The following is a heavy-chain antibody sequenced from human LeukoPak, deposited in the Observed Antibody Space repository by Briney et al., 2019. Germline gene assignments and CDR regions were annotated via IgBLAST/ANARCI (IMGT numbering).Heavy chain of an antibody. J-gene: IGHJ3*02. D-gene: IGHD2-2*01. CDR1: GGSISSSSYY. CDR3: ARVLRYCSSTSCYGLSGAFDI. V-gene: IGHV4-39*01. CDR2: IYYSGST. Sequence: SETLSLTCTVSGGSISSSSYYWGWIRQPPGKGLEWIGSIYYSGSTYYNPSLKSRVTISVDTSKNQFSLKLSSVTAADTAVYYCARVLRYCSSTSCYGLSGAFDIWGQGTMVTVSS.